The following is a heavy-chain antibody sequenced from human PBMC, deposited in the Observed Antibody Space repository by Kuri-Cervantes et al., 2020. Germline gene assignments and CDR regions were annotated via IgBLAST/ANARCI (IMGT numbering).Heavy chain of an antibody. CDR3: AKETVTGTPRRGYLDL. Sequence: SETLSLTCTVPGGSISSYYWSWIRQPPGKGLEWIGYIYYSGSTNYNPSLKSRVTISVDTSKNQFSLKLSSVTAADTAVYYCAKETVTGTPRRGYLDLWGRGTLVTVSS. CDR1: GGSISSYY. J-gene: IGHJ2*01. V-gene: IGHV4-59*12. CDR2: IYYSGST. D-gene: IGHD4-17*01.